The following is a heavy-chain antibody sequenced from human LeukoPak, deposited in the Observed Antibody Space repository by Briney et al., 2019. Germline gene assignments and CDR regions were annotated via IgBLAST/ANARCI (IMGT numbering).Heavy chain of an antibody. D-gene: IGHD3-22*01. V-gene: IGHV3-23*01. CDR2: ISGIGDVT. J-gene: IGHJ4*02. CDR3: AKRYYSDSSGYLGSIDQ. CDR1: GFTFDNHA. Sequence: GGSLRLSCAASGFTFDNHAISWVRQAPGKGLEWVSAISGIGDVTYYADSVKGRFTISRDNSKNTLYLQLNSLRAEDTAVYYCAKRYYSDSSGYLGSIDQWGQGTLVTVSS.